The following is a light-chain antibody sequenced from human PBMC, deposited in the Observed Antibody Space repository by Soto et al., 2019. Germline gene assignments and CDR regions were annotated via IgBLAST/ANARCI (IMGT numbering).Light chain of an antibody. CDR2: GAS. CDR1: QSVSSGH. Sequence: DIVLTQSPGTLSLSPGERASLSCRASQSVSSGHLAWYQQKPGQAPRLLIYGASSRATGIPDRFSGSGSGTDFTLTISRLEPEDYAVYYCQQYNSYLWTFGQGTKV. V-gene: IGKV3-20*01. J-gene: IGKJ1*01. CDR3: QQYNSYLWT.